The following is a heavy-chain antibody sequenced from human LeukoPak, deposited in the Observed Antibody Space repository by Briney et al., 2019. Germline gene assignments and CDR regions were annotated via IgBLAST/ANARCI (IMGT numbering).Heavy chain of an antibody. Sequence: GESLRLSCAASGFTFSSSWMHWVRQAPGKGLVWVSRINSDGRTTNYADSVKGRFTISRDSSKNTLFLQMNSLRAEDTAVYFCAKGALSSPPYDAFDIWGQGTMVTVSS. D-gene: IGHD6-19*01. CDR1: GFTFSSSW. CDR3: AKGALSSPPYDAFDI. V-gene: IGHV3-74*01. CDR2: INSDGRTT. J-gene: IGHJ3*02.